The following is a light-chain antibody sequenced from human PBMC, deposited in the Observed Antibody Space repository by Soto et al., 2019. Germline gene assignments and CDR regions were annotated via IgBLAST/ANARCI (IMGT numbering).Light chain of an antibody. CDR3: QTWGAGSVV. Sequence: QSVLTQSPSASASLGASVKVTCTLNSEHSTYAIAWHRQQPEKGPRYLMRIYSDGSHVRGDGIPDRFLGSSSGAERHLTIPSLQSDDEAEYYCQTWGAGSVVFGGGTKVTVL. V-gene: IGLV4-69*01. CDR2: IYSDGSH. CDR1: SEHSTYA. J-gene: IGLJ2*01.